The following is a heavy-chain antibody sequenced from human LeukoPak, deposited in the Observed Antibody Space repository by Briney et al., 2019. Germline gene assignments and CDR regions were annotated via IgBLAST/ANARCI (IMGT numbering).Heavy chain of an antibody. CDR2: IYYTGST. J-gene: IGHJ4*02. CDR1: GGSIGTHF. D-gene: IGHD3-22*01. Sequence: SETLSLTCTVSGGSIGTHFWTWIRQPPGMGLEWIGYIYYTGSTNYNPSLKSRVTISLDTSKNQFSLRLSFVTAADTAVYYCARAPNGYYPLDYWGQGTLVTVSS. V-gene: IGHV4-59*11. CDR3: ARAPNGYYPLDY.